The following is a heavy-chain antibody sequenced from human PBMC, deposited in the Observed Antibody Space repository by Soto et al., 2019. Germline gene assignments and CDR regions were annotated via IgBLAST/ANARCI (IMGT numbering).Heavy chain of an antibody. Sequence: PSETLSLTCAVYGGSFSGYYWSWIRQPPGKGLEWIGEINHSGSTNYNPSLKSRVTISVDTSKNQFSLKLSSVTAADTAVYYCASPLGGGELYYYYGMDVWGQGTTVTVSS. J-gene: IGHJ6*02. CDR3: ASPLGGGELYYYYGMDV. CDR2: INHSGST. CDR1: GGSFSGYY. D-gene: IGHD3-16*01. V-gene: IGHV4-34*01.